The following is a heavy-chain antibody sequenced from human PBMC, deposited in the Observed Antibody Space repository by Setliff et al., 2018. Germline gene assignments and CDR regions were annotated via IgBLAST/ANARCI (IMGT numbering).Heavy chain of an antibody. CDR1: GFIFNNAW. V-gene: IGHV3-7*01. CDR3: ARDVFDFRTGQAGP. CDR2: INPHGSEK. Sequence: GGSLRLSCVASGFIFNNAWLSWVRQAPGKGLEWLASINPHGSEKYYADSVKGRFTISRDNAKNSLSLQMNNLRTEDTAVYYCARDVFDFRTGQAGPWGQGTLVTVSS. D-gene: IGHD3-3*01. J-gene: IGHJ5*02.